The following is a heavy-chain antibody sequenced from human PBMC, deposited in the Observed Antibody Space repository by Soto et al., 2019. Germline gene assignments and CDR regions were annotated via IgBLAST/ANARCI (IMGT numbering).Heavy chain of an antibody. D-gene: IGHD2-21*01. V-gene: IGHV1-69*02. CDR2: IIPILGIA. CDR3: ARGGDSSFDY. J-gene: IGHJ4*02. Sequence: QVQLVQSGAEVKKPGSSVKVSCKAPGGTFSSYTISWVRQAPGQGLEWMGRIIPILGIANYAQKFQGRVTSTPDQSTGTAHMELSRRRSDDTAVYYCARGGDSSFDYWGQGSLVTVSS. CDR1: GGTFSSYT.